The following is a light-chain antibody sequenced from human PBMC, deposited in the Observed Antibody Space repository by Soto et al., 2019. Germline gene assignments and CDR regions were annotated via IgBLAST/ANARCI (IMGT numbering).Light chain of an antibody. CDR1: SSDIGGYDY. J-gene: IGLJ1*01. Sequence: SALTQPAFVSGSPGQSITISCTGTSSDIGGYDYVSWYQQHPGKVPKLMIFEVSNRPSGVSYRFSGSKSGNTASLTISGLQAEDEADYYCSSYTGSSTLYVFGTGTKLTVL. CDR3: SSYTGSSTLYV. V-gene: IGLV2-14*01. CDR2: EVS.